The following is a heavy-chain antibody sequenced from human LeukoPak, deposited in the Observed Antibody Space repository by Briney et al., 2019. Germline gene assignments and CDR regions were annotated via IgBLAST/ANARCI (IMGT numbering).Heavy chain of an antibody. V-gene: IGHV4-39*01. CDR2: FYYSGST. D-gene: IGHD3-22*01. J-gene: IGHJ3*02. CDR1: GASISSSTYY. Sequence: TSETLSLTCTVSGASISSSTYYWGWLRQPPGQGLEWIGSFYYSGSTYYNPSLKSRVTISVDTSKNHFSLKLSSVTAADTAMYYCARHDSSGLYNAFDIWGQGTMVTVSS. CDR3: ARHDSSGLYNAFDI.